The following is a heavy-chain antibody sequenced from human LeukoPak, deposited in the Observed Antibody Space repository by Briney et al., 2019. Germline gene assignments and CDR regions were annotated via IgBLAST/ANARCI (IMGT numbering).Heavy chain of an antibody. Sequence: GGSLRLSCAASGFTFSNYWMSWVRQAPGKGLEWVANIKQNGSTKYYVDSVKGRFTISRDNAKNSLYLQMNSLRAEDTAVYYCARARWYSSSWYFDYWGQGILVTVSS. CDR3: ARARWYSSSWYFDY. D-gene: IGHD6-13*01. V-gene: IGHV3-7*03. J-gene: IGHJ4*02. CDR1: GFTFSNYW. CDR2: IKQNGSTK.